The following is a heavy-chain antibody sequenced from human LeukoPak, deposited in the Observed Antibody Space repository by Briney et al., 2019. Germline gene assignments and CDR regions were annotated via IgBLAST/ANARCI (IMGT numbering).Heavy chain of an antibody. CDR2: ISSSSSYI. J-gene: IGHJ4*02. V-gene: IGHV3-21*01. CDR3: ARDGRCGGDCYAS. D-gene: IGHD2-21*02. Sequence: GGSLRLSCAASGLSFSTAWMGWVRQAPGKGLEWVSIISSSSSYIYYADSVKGRFTISRDNAKNALYLQMNSLRVEDTAVYYCARDGRCGGDCYASWGQGTLVTVSS. CDR1: GLSFSTAW.